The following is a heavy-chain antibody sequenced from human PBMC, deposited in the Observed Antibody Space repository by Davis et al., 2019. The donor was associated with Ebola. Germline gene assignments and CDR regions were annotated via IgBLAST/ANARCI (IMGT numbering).Heavy chain of an antibody. Sequence: ASSVKVSRKASGYTFTSYYINWLRQATAQGLEWMGWMNPNSGNTGYAQKFQGRVTMTRNTSISTAYMELSSLRSEDTAVYYCARSSSIAALGMDVWGQGTTVTVSS. V-gene: IGHV1-8*01. CDR2: MNPNSGNT. CDR1: GYTFTSYY. D-gene: IGHD6-13*01. J-gene: IGHJ6*02. CDR3: ARSSSIAALGMDV.